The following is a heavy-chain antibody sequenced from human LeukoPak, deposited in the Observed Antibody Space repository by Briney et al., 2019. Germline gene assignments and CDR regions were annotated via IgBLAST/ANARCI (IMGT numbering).Heavy chain of an antibody. J-gene: IGHJ4*02. CDR1: GYTFTGYY. Sequence: ASVKASCKASGYTFTGYYMHWVRQAPGQGLEWMGRINPNSGGTNYAQKFQGRVTMTRDTSISTAYMELSRLRSDDTAVYYCATSLRQWLATVPFDYWGQGTLVTVSS. D-gene: IGHD6-19*01. V-gene: IGHV1-2*06. CDR3: ATSLRQWLATVPFDY. CDR2: INPNSGGT.